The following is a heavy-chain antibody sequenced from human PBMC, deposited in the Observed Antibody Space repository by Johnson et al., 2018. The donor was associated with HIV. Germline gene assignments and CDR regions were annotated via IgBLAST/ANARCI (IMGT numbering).Heavy chain of an antibody. D-gene: IGHD3-10*01. CDR2: ISYDGSNK. Sequence: QMQLVESGGGVVQPGRSLRLSCSVSGFTFSSYGMHWVRQAPGKGLERVAVISYDGSNKYYADSVKGRFSISRDNSENTVYLQMNSLRSEDTAVYYCMSRGGSPGARDAFDIWGQGTMVTVSS. J-gene: IGHJ3*02. CDR1: GFTFSSYG. CDR3: MSRGGSPGARDAFDI. V-gene: IGHV3-30*03.